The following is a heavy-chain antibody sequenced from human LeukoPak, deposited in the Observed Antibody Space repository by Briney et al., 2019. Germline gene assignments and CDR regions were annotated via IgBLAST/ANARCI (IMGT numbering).Heavy chain of an antibody. CDR2: IPWNNDII. CDR3: VRGDWLDF. V-gene: IGHV3-20*01. CDR1: GFRVSDYY. Sequence: GGSLRLSCAVSGFRVSDYYMSWVRQAPGKGLEWVAGIPWNNDIITYADSVRGRFTVSRDNAKNSVYLQMDSLKPEDTALYHCVRGDWLDFWGQGTLVTVSS. J-gene: IGHJ5*01.